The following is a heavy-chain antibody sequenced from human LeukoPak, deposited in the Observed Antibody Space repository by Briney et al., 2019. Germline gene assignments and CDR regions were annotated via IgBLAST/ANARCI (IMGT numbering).Heavy chain of an antibody. CDR2: ISGSGGST. D-gene: IGHD6-19*01. V-gene: IGHV3-23*01. CDR1: GLTFSSYA. J-gene: IGHJ4*02. CDR3: AKRPVVGDYYFDY. Sequence: GGSLRLSCAASGLTFSSYAMSWVRQAPGKGLECVSGISGSGGSTYYAGSVKGRFTISRDNSKTTLYLQMNSLRAEDTAVYYCAKRPVVGDYYFDYWGQGTLVTVSP.